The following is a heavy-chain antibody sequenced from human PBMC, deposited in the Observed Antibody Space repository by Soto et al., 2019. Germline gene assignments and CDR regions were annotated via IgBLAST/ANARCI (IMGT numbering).Heavy chain of an antibody. CDR1: VFTVSSYG. CDR2: ISDSASYN. CDR3: ARYPCYCSGGTGLLAYSFDH. V-gene: IGHV3-21*01. Sequence: PWGALLLSCAASVFTVSSYGMNWVRQAPGRGLDRVSFISDSASYNYYGASVEGRFTISRDNSRNSVFLHMDSLRAEDTAAYYCARYPCYCSGGTGLLAYSFDHWGQGTLVTVSS. J-gene: IGHJ4*02. D-gene: IGHD2-8*02.